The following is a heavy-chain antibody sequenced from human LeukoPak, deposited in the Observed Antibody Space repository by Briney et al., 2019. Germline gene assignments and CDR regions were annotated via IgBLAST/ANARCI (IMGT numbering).Heavy chain of an antibody. J-gene: IGHJ4*02. Sequence: PGGSLRLSCAASGFTFSTYSMNWVRQAPGKGLEWVSATSGSADSTHYADSVRGRFTISRDNSKNILYLQMNILRAEDTALYYCAKVADVYSVYYFDSWGPGTLVTVSS. D-gene: IGHD2-21*01. V-gene: IGHV3-23*01. CDR1: GFTFSTYS. CDR2: TSGSADST. CDR3: AKVADVYSVYYFDS.